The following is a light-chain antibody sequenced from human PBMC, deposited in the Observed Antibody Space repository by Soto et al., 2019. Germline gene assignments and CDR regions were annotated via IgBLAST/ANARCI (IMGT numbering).Light chain of an antibody. CDR3: TTCEGGRSHVV. CDR2: DVN. J-gene: IGLJ2*01. Sequence: QSALTQPASVSGSPGQSITLSCTGTSSDIGGYDYVSWYQRHPGKAPKLIIYDVNNRPSGVSNRFSGSKSGNTASLTISGLQAEDEADYYCTTCEGGRSHVVFGGGTKLTVL. CDR1: SSDIGGYDY. V-gene: IGLV2-14*01.